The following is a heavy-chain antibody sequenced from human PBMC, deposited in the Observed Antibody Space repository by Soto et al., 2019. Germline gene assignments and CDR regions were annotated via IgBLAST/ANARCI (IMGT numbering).Heavy chain of an antibody. V-gene: IGHV1-69*13. CDR1: VGTFSSYA. CDR2: IIPIFGTA. D-gene: IGHD6-13*01. J-gene: IGHJ6*02. CDR3: ARDEGYSSIWYPPPAYYYYGMDV. Sequence: SVKVSCKASVGTFSSYAIIWVRQAPGQGLEWMGGIIPIFGTANYAQKFQGRVTITADESTSTAYMELSSLRSEDTAVYYCARDEGYSSIWYPPPAYYYYGMDVWGQGTTVTVSS.